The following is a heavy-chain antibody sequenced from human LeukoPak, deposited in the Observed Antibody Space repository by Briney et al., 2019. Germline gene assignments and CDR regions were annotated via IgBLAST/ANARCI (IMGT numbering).Heavy chain of an antibody. CDR1: GFTFSIYA. D-gene: IGHD3-9*01. J-gene: IGHJ5*02. CDR3: ARDKADYAILTGYWYNWFDP. CDR2: ISYDGSNK. V-gene: IGHV3-30*10. Sequence: PGLSLSLSCAVSGFTFSIYAIQCVRRAPGKGLEGGAVISYDGSNKYYTDYVKGRFTISRDNSKNTLYLQMNSLRAEDTAVYYCARDKADYAILTGYWYNWFDPWGQGAPVTVSS.